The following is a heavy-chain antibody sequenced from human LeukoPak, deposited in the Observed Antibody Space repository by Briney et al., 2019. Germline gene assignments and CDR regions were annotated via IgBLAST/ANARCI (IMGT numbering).Heavy chain of an antibody. V-gene: IGHV1-18*01. CDR1: GYTFTSYG. CDR3: ARAREGYSYGYAFDY. CDR2: ISAYNGNT. J-gene: IGHJ4*02. Sequence: GGSVKVSCKASGYTFTSYGISWVRQAPGQGLEWMGWISAYNGNTNYAQKLQGRVTITADESTSTAYMELSSLRSEDTAVYYCARAREGYSYGYAFDYWGQGTLVTVSS. D-gene: IGHD5-18*01.